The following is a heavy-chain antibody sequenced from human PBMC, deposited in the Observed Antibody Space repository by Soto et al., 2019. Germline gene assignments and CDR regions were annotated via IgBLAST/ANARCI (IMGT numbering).Heavy chain of an antibody. CDR3: AKERGSTSGGFDY. D-gene: IGHD2-2*01. CDR1: GFTFGGYA. CDR2: ISGSGGST. J-gene: IGHJ4*02. V-gene: IGHV3-23*01. Sequence: EVQLLESGGGLVQPGESLRLSCAAAGFTFGGYAMNWVRQGPGKGLEWVSAISGSGGSTFYADSVKGRFTISRDNSKNTLYQQMTSLRAEDTAVYFCAKERGSTSGGFDYWGQGTLVTVSS.